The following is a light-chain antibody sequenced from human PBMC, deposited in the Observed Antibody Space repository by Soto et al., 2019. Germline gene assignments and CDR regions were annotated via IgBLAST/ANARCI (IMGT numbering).Light chain of an antibody. CDR1: QSVSSSY. CDR3: QQYGSSGT. V-gene: IGKV3-20*01. J-gene: IGKJ1*01. CDR2: DAS. Sequence: EIVLTQSPGTLSLSPGERATLSCRASQSVSSSYLAGYQQKRGQAPRLLIYDASTRATGIPDRFSGSGSGADFTLTISRLEPEDFAVYYCQQYGSSGTFGQGTKVDI.